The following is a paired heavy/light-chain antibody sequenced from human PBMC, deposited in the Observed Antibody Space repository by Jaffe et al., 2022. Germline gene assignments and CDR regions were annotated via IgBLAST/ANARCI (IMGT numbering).Light chain of an antibody. V-gene: IGKV1-33*01. CDR3: QQYDSLPYT. CDR2: GAS. CDR1: EGIGNY. J-gene: IGKJ2*01. Sequence: DIQMTQSPSSLSAALGDGVTITCQASEGIGNYLNWYQQKPGKAPKLLMSGASNLKTGAPSRFSGSGSGTQFTFTISSLQPEDIATYYCQQYDSLPYTFGQGTKLEIK.
Heavy chain of an antibody. V-gene: IGHV4-39*01. CDR2: THYSGSA. D-gene: IGHD3-16*02. Sequence: QLQLQESGPGLVKPSETLSLTCSVSGDSIINSRYYWGWVRQPPGRGLEWIGSTHYSGSAYYKPSLKSRVTISVDTSKNQFSLKLNSVTAADTAVYFCARLPAIVTPTGDAFDVWGQGTMVTVSS. J-gene: IGHJ3*01. CDR1: GDSIINSRYY. CDR3: ARLPAIVTPTGDAFDV.